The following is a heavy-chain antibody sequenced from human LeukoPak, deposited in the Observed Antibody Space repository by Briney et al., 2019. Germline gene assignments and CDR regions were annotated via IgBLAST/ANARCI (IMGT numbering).Heavy chain of an antibody. D-gene: IGHD6-19*01. J-gene: IGHJ4*02. V-gene: IGHV1-2*04. CDR1: GYTFAGYY. Sequence: ASVKVSCKASGYTFAGYYMHWVRQALGQGLEWMGWINPNSGGTNYAQKFQGWVTMTRDTSISTAYMELSRLRSDDTAVYYCVRTSSGWYPADPFDYWGQGTLVTVSS. CDR3: VRTSSGWYPADPFDY. CDR2: INPNSGGT.